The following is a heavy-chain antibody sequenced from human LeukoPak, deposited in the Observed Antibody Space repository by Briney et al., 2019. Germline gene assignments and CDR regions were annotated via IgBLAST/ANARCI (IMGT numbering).Heavy chain of an antibody. CDR1: GFTFSSYG. CDR2: ISYDGSNK. Sequence: GGSLRLSCAASGFTFSSYGMHWVRQAPGKGLEWVAVISYDGSNKYYADSVKGRFTISRDNSKNTLFLEMNSLRAEDTAVYYCARDGAYSYTYWGQETLVTVSS. D-gene: IGHD5-18*01. V-gene: IGHV3-30*03. CDR3: ARDGAYSYTY. J-gene: IGHJ4*02.